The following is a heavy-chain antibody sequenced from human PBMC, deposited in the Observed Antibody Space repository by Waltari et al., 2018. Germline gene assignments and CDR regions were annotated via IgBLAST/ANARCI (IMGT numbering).Heavy chain of an antibody. CDR2: IYHRWST. D-gene: IGHD6-13*01. J-gene: IGHJ6*03. V-gene: IGHV4-38-2*01. CDR3: ARRAAITAAGPTYYMDV. CDR1: GYSISSGYY. Sequence: QVQLQESGPGLVKPSEPLSLTCAVSGYSISSGYYWAWIRQPQGKGLEWMGNIYHRWSTHYNPSLKSRVTISVDTSKNQFSLKLSSVTAADTAVYYWARRAAITAAGPTYYMDVWGKGTTVTVSS.